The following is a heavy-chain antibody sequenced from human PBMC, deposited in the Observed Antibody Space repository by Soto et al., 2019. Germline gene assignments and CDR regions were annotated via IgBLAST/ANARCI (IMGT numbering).Heavy chain of an antibody. CDR3: AREDDGVDRDYYGLDV. CDR2: IHYSGSI. J-gene: IGHJ6*02. D-gene: IGHD3-10*01. CDR1: GGSISYEYYQ. Sequence: QVQLQQSGPGLVKPSQTLSLTCTVSGGSISYEYYQWTWIRQSPGKGLEWIGYIHYSGSIIYNPSFKSRVTISVDTSKNQFSLQLSSVTAAHTAVYFCAREDDGVDRDYYGLDVWGQGTTVTVSS. V-gene: IGHV4-30-4*08.